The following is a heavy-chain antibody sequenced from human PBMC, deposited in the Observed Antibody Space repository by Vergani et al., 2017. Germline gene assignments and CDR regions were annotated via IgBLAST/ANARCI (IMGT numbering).Heavy chain of an antibody. Sequence: QVQLVESGGGVVQPGRSLRLSCAASGFTFNQYGMHWVRQAPGKGLEWVAGTWYDGNNKQYADSVKGRFTISRDNSKSTMYLQMNSLRDEDTGVYYCARDLQLLYNRFDPWGQGTLVTVSS. V-gene: IGHV3-33*01. CDR1: GFTFNQYG. J-gene: IGHJ5*02. D-gene: IGHD1-14*01. CDR3: ARDLQLLYNRFDP. CDR2: TWYDGNNK.